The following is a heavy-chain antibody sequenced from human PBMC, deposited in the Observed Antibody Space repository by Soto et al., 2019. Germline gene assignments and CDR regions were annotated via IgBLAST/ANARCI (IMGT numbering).Heavy chain of an antibody. CDR3: ARRGQEGPGLAH. J-gene: IGHJ5*02. Sequence: EVQLVESGGNLIQPGGSLRLSCAASGFTFSSYWMHWVRQAPGKGLVWVSRINSDGSSTSYVDSVKGRFTISRDNAKNALYLQMNGLSVEDRAVYDCARRGQEGPGLAHWGQGTLVTVSS. CDR1: GFTFSSYW. CDR2: INSDGSST. V-gene: IGHV3-74*01.